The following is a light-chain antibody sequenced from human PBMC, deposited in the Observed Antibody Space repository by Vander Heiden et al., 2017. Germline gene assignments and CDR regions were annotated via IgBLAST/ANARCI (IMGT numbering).Light chain of an antibody. CDR3: QQYGSSPPIT. CDR1: QSVSSSY. Sequence: VLTPSPGTLPLSPGERATLPSRASQSVSSSYLAWYQQKPGQAPRLLIYGASSRATGIPDRFSGSGSGTDFTLTISRLEPEDFAVYYCQQYGSSPPITFGQGTRLEIK. J-gene: IGKJ5*01. V-gene: IGKV3-20*01. CDR2: GAS.